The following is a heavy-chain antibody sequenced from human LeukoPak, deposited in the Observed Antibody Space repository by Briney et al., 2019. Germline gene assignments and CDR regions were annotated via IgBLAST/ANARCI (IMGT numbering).Heavy chain of an antibody. V-gene: IGHV3-30*02. CDR3: AKSRITMIVHDY. CDR1: GFTFSSYG. CDR2: IRYDGSNK. J-gene: IGHJ4*02. D-gene: IGHD3-22*01. Sequence: GGSLRLSCAASGFTFSSYGMHWVRQAPGKGLEWVAFIRYDGSNKYYADSVKGRSTISRDNSKNTLYLQMNSLRAEDTAVYYCAKSRITMIVHDYWGQGTLVTVSS.